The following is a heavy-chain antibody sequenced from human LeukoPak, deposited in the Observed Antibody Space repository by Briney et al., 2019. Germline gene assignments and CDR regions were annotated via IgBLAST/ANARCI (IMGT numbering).Heavy chain of an antibody. D-gene: IGHD4-17*01. V-gene: IGHV1-8*03. J-gene: IGHJ3*01. CDR2: INPNSATT. CDR3: ARGDFGETNTAFDV. Sequence: ASVKVSCKTSGYTFTDYDVHWARQAPGQGLEGMGWINPNSATTNYAQRLQGRVTFTRDTSLSVAYMELSSLTSEDAAVYFCARGDFGETNTAFDVWGQGTLVAVSS. CDR1: GYTFTDYD.